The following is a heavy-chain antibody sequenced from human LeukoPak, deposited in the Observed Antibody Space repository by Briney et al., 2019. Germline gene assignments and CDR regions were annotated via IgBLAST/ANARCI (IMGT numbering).Heavy chain of an antibody. V-gene: IGHV4-34*01. D-gene: IGHD5-24*01. CDR1: GGSFSGYY. J-gene: IGHJ4*02. CDR3: ARQYRDGYTDY. Sequence: SETLSLTCAVYGGSFSGYYWSWIRQPPGKGLEWIGEINHSGSTNYNPSLKSRVTISVDTSKNQFSLKLSSVTAADTAVYYCARQYRDGYTDYWGQGTLVTVSS. CDR2: INHSGST.